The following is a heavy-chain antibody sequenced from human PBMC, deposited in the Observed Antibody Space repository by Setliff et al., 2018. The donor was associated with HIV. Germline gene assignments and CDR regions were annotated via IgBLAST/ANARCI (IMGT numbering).Heavy chain of an antibody. CDR1: GGSTNNYY. D-gene: IGHD3-10*01. CDR2: VSNGGDT. CDR3: ARGSFIGDYYYFDY. J-gene: IGHJ4*02. Sequence: SETLSLTCAVSGGSTNNYYLTWIRQPPGKGLEWIGSVSNGGDTNYNPSLKSRVTISVDTSKNQFSLKLSSVTAADTAVYYCARGSFIGDYYYFDYWGQGTLVTVSS. V-gene: IGHV4-59*08.